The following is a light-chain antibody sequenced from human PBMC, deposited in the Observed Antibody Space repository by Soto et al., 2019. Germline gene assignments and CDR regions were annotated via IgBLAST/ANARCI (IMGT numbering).Light chain of an antibody. Sequence: AIWMTQSPSLLSASTGDRVTICCRISQGISSYLSWYQQKPGKAPELLIYAASTLQSGVPSRFSGSGSGTDFTLTISCLQSEDFATYYCQQYYSFPRTFGQGTKVDI. J-gene: IGKJ1*01. CDR2: AAS. V-gene: IGKV1D-8*02. CDR1: QGISSY. CDR3: QQYYSFPRT.